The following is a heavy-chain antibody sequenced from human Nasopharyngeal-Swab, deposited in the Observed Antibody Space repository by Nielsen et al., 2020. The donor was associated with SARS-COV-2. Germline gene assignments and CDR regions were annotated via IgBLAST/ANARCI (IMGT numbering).Heavy chain of an antibody. CDR2: INAGNGNT. J-gene: IGHJ4*02. CDR3: ARVARSSGDY. V-gene: IGHV1-3*01. CDR1: CYTFSSSY. Sequence: ASAQVPCNAFCYTFSSSYFNWVRQATGQGLEWMGWINAGNGNTKYSQKFQGRVTITRDTSASTAYMELSSLRSEDTAVYYCARVARSSGDYWGQGTLVTVSS. D-gene: IGHD3-10*01.